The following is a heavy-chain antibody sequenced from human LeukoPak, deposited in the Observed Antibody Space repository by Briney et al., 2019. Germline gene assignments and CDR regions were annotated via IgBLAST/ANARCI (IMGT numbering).Heavy chain of an antibody. CDR2: ISSSGSTI. CDR3: ARVAARPATNFDY. Sequence: GGSLRLSCAASGFTFSSYEMNWVRQAPGKGLEWVSYISSSGSTIYYADSVKGRFTISRDNAKNSLYLQMNSLRAEDTAVYYCARVAARPATNFDYXXQGTXVTVSX. CDR1: GFTFSSYE. V-gene: IGHV3-48*03. J-gene: IGHJ4*02. D-gene: IGHD6-6*01.